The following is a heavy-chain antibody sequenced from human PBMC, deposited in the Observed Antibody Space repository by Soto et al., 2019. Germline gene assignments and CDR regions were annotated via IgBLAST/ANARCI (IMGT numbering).Heavy chain of an antibody. V-gene: IGHV3-23*01. CDR3: AKDYGDVDTAMDYFDY. CDR1: GFTFNNYA. D-gene: IGHD5-18*01. CDR2: ISGSASST. Sequence: EVQLLESGGGLVQPGGSLRLSCAASGFTFNNYAMSWVRQAPGKGLEWVSGISGSASSTHYADSVKGRFTISRDNSKNTLYLQMSSLRAEDTAVYYCAKDYGDVDTAMDYFDYWGQGTLVTVSS. J-gene: IGHJ4*02.